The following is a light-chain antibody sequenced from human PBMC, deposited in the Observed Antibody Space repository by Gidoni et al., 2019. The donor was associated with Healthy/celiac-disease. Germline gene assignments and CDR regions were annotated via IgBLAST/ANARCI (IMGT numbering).Light chain of an antibody. Sequence: EIGLTKSRGTLSLSPGERATLSCRASQSVSRSYLAWYQQKPGQAPRLLIYGASSRATGIPDRFSGSGSGTDFTLTISRLEPEYFAVYYCQQYGSSPLTFGGGTKVEIK. CDR1: QSVSRSY. J-gene: IGKJ4*01. CDR2: GAS. V-gene: IGKV3-20*01. CDR3: QQYGSSPLT.